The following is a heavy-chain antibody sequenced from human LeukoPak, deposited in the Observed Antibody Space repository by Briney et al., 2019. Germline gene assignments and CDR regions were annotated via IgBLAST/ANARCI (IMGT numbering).Heavy chain of an antibody. CDR1: GGSVSSTTYY. J-gene: IGHJ4*02. D-gene: IGHD3-10*01. CDR2: ISYGGST. CDR3: ARSRYDSGTYALEE. Sequence: SETLSLTCSVSGGSVSSTTYYWGRIRQPPGKGLEWIGSISYGGSTYYNPSLKSRPTISVDTSKNQFSLELSSVTAADTAVYFCARSRYDSGTYALEEWGQGTLVTVSS. V-gene: IGHV4-39*01.